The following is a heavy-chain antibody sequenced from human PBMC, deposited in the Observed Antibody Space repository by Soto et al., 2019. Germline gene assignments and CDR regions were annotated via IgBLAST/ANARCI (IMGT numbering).Heavy chain of an antibody. CDR2: INHSGST. J-gene: IGHJ6*02. Sequence: SETLSLTCAVYGGSFSCYYWSWIRQPPGKGLEWIGEINHSGSTNYNPSLKSRVTISVDTSKNQFSLKLSSVTAADTAVYYCARGLVGQWLAPDYYYYYGMDVWGQGTTVTVSS. CDR1: GGSFSCYY. V-gene: IGHV4-34*01. D-gene: IGHD6-19*01. CDR3: ARGLVGQWLAPDYYYYYGMDV.